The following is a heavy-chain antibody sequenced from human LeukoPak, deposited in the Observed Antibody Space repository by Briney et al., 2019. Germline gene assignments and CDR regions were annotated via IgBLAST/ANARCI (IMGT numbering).Heavy chain of an antibody. Sequence: PGRSLRLSCAASGFTFDDYAMHWVRRAPGKGLEWVSGISWNSGTIVYADSVKGRFTISRDNAKNSLYLQMNSLRAEDTALYYCARDGAAGDYWGQGTLVTVSS. J-gene: IGHJ4*02. V-gene: IGHV3-9*01. CDR1: GFTFDDYA. CDR2: ISWNSGTI. D-gene: IGHD6-13*01. CDR3: ARDGAAGDY.